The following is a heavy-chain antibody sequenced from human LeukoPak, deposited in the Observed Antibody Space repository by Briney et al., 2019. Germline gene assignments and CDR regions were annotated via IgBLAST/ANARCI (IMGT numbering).Heavy chain of an antibody. D-gene: IGHD3-3*01. V-gene: IGHV1-18*01. CDR1: GYTFISYG. CDR3: ARDWEWRARRDLFGP. CDR2: TSGDNVNT. Sequence: ASVKVSCRASGYTFISYGISWVRQAPGQGLEWMGWTSGDNVNTYYAQKFLGRVTMTTDTSTTTAYMELGGLRSDDTAVYYCARDWEWRARRDLFGPWGQGTRVTVSS. J-gene: IGHJ5*02.